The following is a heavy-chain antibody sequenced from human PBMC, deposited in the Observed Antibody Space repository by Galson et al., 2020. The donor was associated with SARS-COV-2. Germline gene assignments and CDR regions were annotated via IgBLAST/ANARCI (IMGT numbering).Heavy chain of an antibody. Sequence: ETSETLSLTCTVSGGSISSSSYYWGWIRQPPGKGLEWIGSIYYSGSTYYNPSLKSRVTISVDTSKHQFSLKLSAVAAAATAVYYGAMATALRYVDWLSGQWFDPWGQGTLVTVSS. D-gene: IGHD3-9*01. J-gene: IGHJ5*02. CDR3: AMATALRYVDWLSGQWFDP. CDR1: GGSISSSSYY. CDR2: IYYSGST. V-gene: IGHV4-39*01.